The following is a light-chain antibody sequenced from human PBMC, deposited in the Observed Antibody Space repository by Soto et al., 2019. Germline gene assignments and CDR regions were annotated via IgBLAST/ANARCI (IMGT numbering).Light chain of an antibody. CDR1: QSVSTN. Sequence: EIVMTQSPATLSVSPGETVTLSCRASQSVSTNSAWYQQRPGQAPRLLIYGASTRATGIPARFSGSGSGTEFTLTISSLQSEDFPVYYCQQYKDWFSITFGQGTRLEIK. CDR3: QQYKDWFSIT. V-gene: IGKV3-15*01. J-gene: IGKJ5*01. CDR2: GAS.